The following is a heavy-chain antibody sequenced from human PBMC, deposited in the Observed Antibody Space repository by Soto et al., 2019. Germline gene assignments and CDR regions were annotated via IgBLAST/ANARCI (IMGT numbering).Heavy chain of an antibody. J-gene: IGHJ4*02. D-gene: IGHD6-6*01. V-gene: IGHV3-30*03. Sequence: GGSLRLSCVTSGLTFSSFGMHWVRQAPGKGLEWVAFISYDENNTYYTDSVKGRFTISRDNSKNTLYLQMNSLRAEDTAVYYCRSLTARHLAYFDYWGQGTLVTVSS. CDR1: GLTFSSFG. CDR3: RSLTARHLAYFDY. CDR2: ISYDENNT.